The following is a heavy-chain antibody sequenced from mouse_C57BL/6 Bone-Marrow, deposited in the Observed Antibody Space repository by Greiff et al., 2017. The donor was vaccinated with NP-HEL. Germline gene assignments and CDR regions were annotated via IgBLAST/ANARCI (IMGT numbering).Heavy chain of an antibody. D-gene: IGHD1-1*01. CDR2: IWSGGST. CDR3: ARNWGYGSSSYWYFDV. Sequence: VQLVESGPGLVQPSQSLSITCTVSGFSLTSYGVHWVRQSPGKGLEWLGVIWSGGSTDYNAAFISRLSISKDNSKSQVFFKMNSLQADDTAIYYCARNWGYGSSSYWYFDVWGTGTTVTVSS. J-gene: IGHJ1*03. V-gene: IGHV2-2*01. CDR1: GFSLTSYG.